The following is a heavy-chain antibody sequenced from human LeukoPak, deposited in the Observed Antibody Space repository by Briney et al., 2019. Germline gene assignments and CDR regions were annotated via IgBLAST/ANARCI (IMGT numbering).Heavy chain of an antibody. CDR1: GFTFSSYW. CDR2: IKQDGSEK. J-gene: IGHJ4*02. Sequence: GGSLRLSCAASGFTFSSYWMSWVRQAPGKGLEWVANIKQDGSEKYYVDSVKGRFTISRDNAKNSLYLQMNSLRAEDTAVYYCARDYSSGWFISNDYWGQGTLVTVSS. CDR3: ARDYSSGWFISNDY. V-gene: IGHV3-7*01. D-gene: IGHD6-19*01.